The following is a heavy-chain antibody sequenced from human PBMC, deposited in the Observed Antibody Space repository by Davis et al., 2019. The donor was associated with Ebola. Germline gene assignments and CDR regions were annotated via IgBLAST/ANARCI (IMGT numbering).Heavy chain of an antibody. CDR2: INPHNGNT. V-gene: IGHV1-18*04. CDR1: GYTLTAYY. J-gene: IGHJ2*01. CDR3: ARGRWLLQNWYFDL. D-gene: IGHD6-19*01. Sequence: ASVKVSCKASGYTLTAYYLHWVRQAPGQGLEWMGWINPHNGNTNYAQNVQGRVTMTTDTSTSTAYMEVGSLRSDDTAVYYCARGRWLLQNWYFDLWGRGTLVTVSS.